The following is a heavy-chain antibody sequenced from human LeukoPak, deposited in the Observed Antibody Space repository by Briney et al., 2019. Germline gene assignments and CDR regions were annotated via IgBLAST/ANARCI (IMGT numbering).Heavy chain of an antibody. CDR2: IYHDGDT. V-gene: IGHV4-59*08. CDR3: ARHSYTPFDY. Sequence: SETLSLTCSVSGGSISTYYWSWIRQSPGKGLEWIGYIYHDGDTNYNPSFKSRVTISVDTSKNQFSLRLMSVTAADTAIYYCARHSYTPFDYWGQGSLVTVSS. J-gene: IGHJ4*02. D-gene: IGHD2-2*02. CDR1: GGSISTYY.